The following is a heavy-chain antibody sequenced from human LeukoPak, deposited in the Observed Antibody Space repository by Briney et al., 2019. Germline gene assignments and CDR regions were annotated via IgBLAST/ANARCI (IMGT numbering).Heavy chain of an antibody. CDR1: GFTFSSYS. J-gene: IGHJ5*02. D-gene: IGHD6-13*01. V-gene: IGHV3-21*01. CDR2: ISSSSSYI. Sequence: GGSLRLSCAASGFTFSSYSMNWVRQAPGKGLEWVSSISSSSSYIYYADSVKGRFTISRDNAKNSLYLQMNSLRAEDTAVYYCARDRFLSSSWYFWFDPWGQGTLVTVSS. CDR3: ARDRFLSSSWYFWFDP.